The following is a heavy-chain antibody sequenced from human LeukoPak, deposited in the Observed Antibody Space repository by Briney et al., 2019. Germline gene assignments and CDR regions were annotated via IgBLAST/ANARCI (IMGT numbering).Heavy chain of an antibody. Sequence: ASEKVSCKASGYTFTSYYMHWVRQAPAQGRESIGWINTTRGGTNFAQTFQGRVAMTRDTSISTAYMELRGLRSAATAVYYCARGVISNIPSAGSDYWGQGTLVTVSS. D-gene: IGHD6-13*01. CDR1: GYTFTSYY. J-gene: IGHJ4*02. CDR3: ARGVISNIPSAGSDY. V-gene: IGHV1-2*02. CDR2: INTTRGGT.